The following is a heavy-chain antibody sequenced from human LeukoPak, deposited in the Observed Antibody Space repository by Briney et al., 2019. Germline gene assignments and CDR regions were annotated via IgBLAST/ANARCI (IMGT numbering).Heavy chain of an antibody. V-gene: IGHV4-59*08. Sequence: SETLSLTCTVSGGSIRNYYWSWIRQPPGKGLEWIGYIYYSGSTNYNPSLKSRVTISVDTSKNQFSLKLSSVTAADTAVYYCARHGYDFWSGYSNFDYWGQGTLVTVSS. J-gene: IGHJ4*02. CDR2: IYYSGST. CDR3: ARHGYDFWSGYSNFDY. CDR1: GGSIRNYY. D-gene: IGHD3-3*01.